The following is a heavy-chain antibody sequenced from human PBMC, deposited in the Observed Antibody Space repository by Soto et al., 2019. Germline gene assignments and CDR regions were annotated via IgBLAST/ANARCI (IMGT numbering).Heavy chain of an antibody. V-gene: IGHV3-33*01. Sequence: QVQLVESGGGVVQPGRSLRLSCAASGFTFSSYGMHWVRQAPGKGLEREAVIWYDGSNKYYADSVKGRFTISRDNSKNTLYLQMNSLRAEDTAVYYCARGWIYYGSGSYPYYFDYWGQGTLVTVSS. J-gene: IGHJ4*02. CDR1: GFTFSSYG. D-gene: IGHD3-10*01. CDR3: ARGWIYYGSGSYPYYFDY. CDR2: IWYDGSNK.